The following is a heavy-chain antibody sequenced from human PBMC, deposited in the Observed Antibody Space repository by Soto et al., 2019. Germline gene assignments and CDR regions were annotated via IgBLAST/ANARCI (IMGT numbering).Heavy chain of an antibody. J-gene: IGHJ5*01. CDR3: ARTRNGGVADSFDS. Sequence: GGSLRLSCAASGFTFSRHAIHWVRLTPGRGLEWVLAISRDGSYIHYTDSVEGRFTVSRDNSKNTVFVQMNRLIPDDTALYFCARTRNGGVADSFDSWGQGTRVTVSS. D-gene: IGHD3-3*01. CDR2: ISRDGSYI. V-gene: IGHV3-30*04. CDR1: GFTFSRHA.